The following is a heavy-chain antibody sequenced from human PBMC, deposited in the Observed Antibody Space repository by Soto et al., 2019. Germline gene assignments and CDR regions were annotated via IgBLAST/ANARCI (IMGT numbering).Heavy chain of an antibody. D-gene: IGHD2-2*01. CDR3: ARIYWSSTSCYLDSYYYGMDV. CDR1: GYTFTSYG. CDR2: ISAYNGNT. Sequence: QVQLVQSGAEVKKPGASVKVSCKASGYTFTSYGISCVRQAPGQGLECMGWISAYNGNTNYAQKLQGRVTMTTDTSTSTAYMELRSLRSDDTAVSYCARIYWSSTSCYLDSYYYGMDVWGQGTTVTVSS. V-gene: IGHV1-18*01. J-gene: IGHJ6*02.